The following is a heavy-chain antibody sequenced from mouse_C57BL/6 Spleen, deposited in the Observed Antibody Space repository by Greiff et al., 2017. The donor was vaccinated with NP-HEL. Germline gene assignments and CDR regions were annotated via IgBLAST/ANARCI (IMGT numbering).Heavy chain of an antibody. Sequence: QVQLQQPGAELVMPGASVKLSCKASGYTFTSYWMHWVKQRPGQGLEWIGEIDPSDSYTNYNQKFKGKSTLTVDKSSSTAYMQLSSLTSEDSAVYYGARGACVTTVVATDWYFDVWGTGTTVTVSS. CDR2: IDPSDSYT. V-gene: IGHV1-69*01. CDR3: ARGACVTTVVATDWYFDV. J-gene: IGHJ1*03. D-gene: IGHD1-1*01. CDR1: GYTFTSYW.